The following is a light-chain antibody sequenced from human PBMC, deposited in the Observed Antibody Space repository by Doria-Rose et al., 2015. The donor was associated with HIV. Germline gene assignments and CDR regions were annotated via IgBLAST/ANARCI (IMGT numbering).Light chain of an antibody. J-gene: IGKJ4*01. Sequence: DIQLTPSPSSLSSSVGARVTITCRASQGISNFLAWYQQKPGRVPKLLIYAASTLQSGVPFRFSGSGPGTDFSLTISTLQPEDVAIYDCQNYNSAQLTVGGGTKGESK. CDR3: QNYNSAQLT. CDR1: QGISNF. CDR2: AAS. V-gene: IGKV1-27*01.